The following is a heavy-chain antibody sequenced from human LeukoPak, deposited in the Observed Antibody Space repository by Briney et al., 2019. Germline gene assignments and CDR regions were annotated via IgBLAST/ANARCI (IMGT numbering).Heavy chain of an antibody. CDR2: ISTYNANT. CDR1: GHTFTTDG. CDR3: ARVISSSWYHHDH. J-gene: IGHJ4*02. D-gene: IGHD6-13*01. V-gene: IGHV1-18*01. Sequence: GASVKVSCKTSGHTFTTDGISWVRQAPGQGLEWMGWISTYNANTNYAQKFQGRVAMTTDTSTSTAYMELRSLRFDDTAFYYCARVISSSWYHHDHWGQGTLVTVSS.